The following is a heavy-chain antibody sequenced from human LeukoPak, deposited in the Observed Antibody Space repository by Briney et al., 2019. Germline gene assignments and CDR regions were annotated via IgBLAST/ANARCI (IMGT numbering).Heavy chain of an antibody. Sequence: PGGSLRLSCAASGFTFSDYYMNWIRQAPGKRLEWVSYISSSATTIYYADSVKGRFTISRDNAKKSLYLQMNSLRAEDTAVYYCARDHSSSWNYFDYWGQGTLVTVSS. CDR2: ISSSATTI. CDR3: ARDHSSSWNYFDY. CDR1: GFTFSDYY. V-gene: IGHV3-11*04. J-gene: IGHJ4*02. D-gene: IGHD6-13*01.